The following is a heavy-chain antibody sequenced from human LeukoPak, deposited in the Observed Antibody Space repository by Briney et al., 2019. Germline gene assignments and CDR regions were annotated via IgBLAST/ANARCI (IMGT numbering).Heavy chain of an antibody. V-gene: IGHV3-21*01. CDR1: GFTFSSYS. CDR2: ISSSSSYI. CDR3: ARVMVSNWKLDY. Sequence: GGSLRLSCAASGFTFSSYSMNWVRQAPGRGLEWVSSISSSSSYIYYADSVKGRFTISRDNAKNSLYLQMNSLRAEDTAVYYCARVMVSNWKLDYWGQGTLVTVSS. D-gene: IGHD1-1*01. J-gene: IGHJ4*02.